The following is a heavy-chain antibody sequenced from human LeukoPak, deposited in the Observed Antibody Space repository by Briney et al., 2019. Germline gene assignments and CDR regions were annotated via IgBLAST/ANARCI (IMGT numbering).Heavy chain of an antibody. V-gene: IGHV3-7*01. D-gene: IGHD3-22*01. CDR2: IKQDGSEK. CDR1: GFTFSSYW. CDR3: ARAIPDYYDSSGYYVYFDY. Sequence: PGGSLRLSCAASGFTFSSYWMSWVRQAPGKGLEWVANIKQDGSEKYYVDSVKGRFTISRDNAKNSLYLQMNSLRAEDTAVYHCARAIPDYYDSSGYYVYFDYWGQGTLVTVSS. J-gene: IGHJ4*02.